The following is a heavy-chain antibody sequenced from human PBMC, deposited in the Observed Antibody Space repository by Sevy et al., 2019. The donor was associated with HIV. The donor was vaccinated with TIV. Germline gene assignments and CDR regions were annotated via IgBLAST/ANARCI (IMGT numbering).Heavy chain of an antibody. V-gene: IGHV3-23*01. CDR3: AKDMVILVGDAFDI. J-gene: IGHJ3*02. Sequence: GESLKISCTASGFTFSNYAMNWVRQAPGKGLEWVSGISGSGGGSGTYYANSVKGRFTVSRDNSKNTLYLQMYSLRAEDTAVYYCAKDMVILVGDAFDIWGQGTMVTVSS. D-gene: IGHD3-22*01. CDR2: ISGSGGGSGT. CDR1: GFTFSNYA.